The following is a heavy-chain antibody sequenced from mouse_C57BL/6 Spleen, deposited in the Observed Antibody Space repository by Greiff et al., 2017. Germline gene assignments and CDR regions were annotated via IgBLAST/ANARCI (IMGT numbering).Heavy chain of an antibody. V-gene: IGHV1-81*01. CDR3: AIDDYYGSSYRYLDY. D-gene: IGHD1-1*01. CDR1: GYTFTSYG. CDR2: IYPRRGNT. Sequence: QVQLKESGAELARPGASVKLSCKASGYTFTSYGISWVKQRTGQGLEWIGEIYPRRGNTYYNEKFKGKATMTADKSSSTADMVLRSLTSEYAAVYFCAIDDYYGSSYRYLDYGGQGTTRTVSS. J-gene: IGHJ2*01.